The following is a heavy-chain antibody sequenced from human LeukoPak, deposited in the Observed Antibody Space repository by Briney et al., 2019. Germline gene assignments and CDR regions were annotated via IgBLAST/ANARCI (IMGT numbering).Heavy chain of an antibody. V-gene: IGHV4-4*07. CDR2: IYTSGST. D-gene: IGHD1-26*01. CDR1: GGSISSYY. J-gene: IGHJ4*02. Sequence: SETLSLTCTVSGGSISSYYWSWIRQPAGKGLEWIGRIYTSGSTNYNPSLKSRVTMSVDSSNNQFSLKLSSVTAADTAVFYCARENTGSYREFDYWGQGTLVTVSS. CDR3: ARENTGSYREFDY.